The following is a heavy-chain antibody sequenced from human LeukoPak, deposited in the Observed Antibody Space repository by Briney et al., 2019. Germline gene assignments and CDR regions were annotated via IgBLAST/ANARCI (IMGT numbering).Heavy chain of an antibody. J-gene: IGHJ6*02. CDR2: ISSSSSYI. V-gene: IGHV3-21*01. CDR1: RFTFSNYF. D-gene: IGHD2-2*01. Sequence: GGSLRLSCAASRFTFSNYFVNWVRQAPGKGLEWVSSISSSSSYIYYADSVKGRFTISRDNAKNSLYLQMNSLRAEDAAVYYCAREGLGFCGSTSCSYGMDVWGQGTTVTVS. CDR3: AREGLGFCGSTSCSYGMDV.